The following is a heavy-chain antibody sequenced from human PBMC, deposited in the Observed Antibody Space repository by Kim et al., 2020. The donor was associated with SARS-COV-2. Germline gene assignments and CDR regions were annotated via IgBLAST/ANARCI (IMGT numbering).Heavy chain of an antibody. CDR3: ARRGRIGAASGNWFDP. CDR2: IYYTGST. J-gene: IGHJ5*02. CDR1: GGSISYSSYY. D-gene: IGHD2-8*02. Sequence: SETLSLTCNVSGGSISYSSYYWGWIRQPPGKGFEWIGSIYYTGSTYYNPSLKRGVSISLDTSKNQFSLSLTAVTAADTAVYFCARRGRIGAASGNWFDPWGQGTVVTVSS. V-gene: IGHV4-39*01.